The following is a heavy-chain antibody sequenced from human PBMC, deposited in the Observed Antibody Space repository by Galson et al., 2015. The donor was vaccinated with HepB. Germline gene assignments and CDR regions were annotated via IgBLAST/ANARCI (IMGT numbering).Heavy chain of an antibody. CDR2: ISYDGSNK. CDR1: GFTFSSYG. V-gene: IGHV3-30*18. CDR3: AKGPLEWLSLYYYYGMDV. D-gene: IGHD3-3*01. Sequence: SLRLSCAASGFTFSSYGMHWVRQAPGKGLEWVAVISYDGSNKYYADSVKGRFTISRDNSKNTLYLQMNSLRAEDTAVYYCAKGPLEWLSLYYYYGMDVWGQGTTVTVSS. J-gene: IGHJ6*02.